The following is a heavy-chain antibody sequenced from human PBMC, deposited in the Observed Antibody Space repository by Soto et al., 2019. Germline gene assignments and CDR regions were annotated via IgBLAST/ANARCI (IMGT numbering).Heavy chain of an antibody. J-gene: IGHJ4*02. CDR3: ARLYSSIDY. CDR1: CGSISSYY. V-gene: IGHV4-59*01. D-gene: IGHD6-13*01. Sequence: SETLSLTCTFSCGSISSYYWSWIRQPPGKGLEWIGYIYYSGSTNYNPSLKSRVTISVDTSKNQFSLKPSSVTAADTAVYYCARLYSSIDYWGQGTLVTVSS. CDR2: IYYSGST.